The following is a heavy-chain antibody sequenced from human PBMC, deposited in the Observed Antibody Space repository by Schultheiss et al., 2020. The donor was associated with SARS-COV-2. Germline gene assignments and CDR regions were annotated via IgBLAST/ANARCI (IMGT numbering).Heavy chain of an antibody. J-gene: IGHJ6*02. CDR3: ARESRVITMWGMDV. CDR2: IYTSGST. Sequence: SETLSLTCTVSGGSISSGSYYWSWIRQPAGKGLEWIGRIYTSGSTNYNPSLKSRVTISVDKSKNQFSLKLSSVTAADTAVYYCARESRVITMWGMDVWGQGTTVTVSS. V-gene: IGHV4-61*02. CDR1: GGSISSGSYY. D-gene: IGHD3-10*02.